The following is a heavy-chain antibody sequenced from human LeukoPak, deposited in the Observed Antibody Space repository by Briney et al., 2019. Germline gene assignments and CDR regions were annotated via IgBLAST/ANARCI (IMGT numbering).Heavy chain of an antibody. J-gene: IGHJ5*02. CDR3: ARGTGFPFGELSWFDP. D-gene: IGHD3-10*01. Sequence: SETLSLTCTVSRRSISSGGYYWSWIRQHPGRGLGWIGYIYYSGSTYYNPSLKSRVTISVDTSKNQFSLKLSSVTAADTAVYYCARGTGFPFGELSWFDPWGQGTLVTVSS. CDR2: IYYSGST. CDR1: RRSISSGGYY. V-gene: IGHV4-31*03.